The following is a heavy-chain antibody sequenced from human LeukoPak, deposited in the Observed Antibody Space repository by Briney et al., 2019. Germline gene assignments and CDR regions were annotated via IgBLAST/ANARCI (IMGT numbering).Heavy chain of an antibody. D-gene: IGHD2-21*02. Sequence: GESLKISCRAPGYDFTTYWIAWVRQLPGKGLEWMGIIYPGDSSTRYSPSFRGQVTMSADKSINTAYLQWTTLRASDTAMYYCARREDCGGDCYSMLVDPSRNWFDPRGQGTLVIVSS. J-gene: IGHJ5*02. CDR3: ARREDCGGDCYSMLVDPSRNWFDP. V-gene: IGHV5-51*01. CDR1: GYDFTTYW. CDR2: IYPGDSST.